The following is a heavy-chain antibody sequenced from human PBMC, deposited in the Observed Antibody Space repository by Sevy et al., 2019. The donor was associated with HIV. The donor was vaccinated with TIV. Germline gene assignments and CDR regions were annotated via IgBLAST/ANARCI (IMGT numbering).Heavy chain of an antibody. Sequence: GGSLRLSCAVSGLTFTYAWMSWVRQAPGKGLEWVGRIKSKVDGGTTDYGAPVKGRFTISRDDSKNTLYLQMNSLITEDAAVYYCATDPIIVLMVTDGMDVWGQGTTVTVSS. D-gene: IGHD2-8*01. V-gene: IGHV3-15*01. CDR1: GLTFTYAW. CDR3: ATDPIIVLMVTDGMDV. J-gene: IGHJ6*02. CDR2: IKSKVDGGTT.